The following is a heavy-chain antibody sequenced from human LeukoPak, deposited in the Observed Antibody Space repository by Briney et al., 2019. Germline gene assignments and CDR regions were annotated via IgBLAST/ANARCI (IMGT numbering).Heavy chain of an antibody. CDR2: IYPGDSDT. V-gene: IGHV5-51*01. CDR3: ARRPSYDFWSGYYGVDGLDV. Sequence: GESLKIPCKGSGYSFTSYWIGWVRQMPGKGLEWMGIIYPGDSDTRYSPSFQGQVTISADKSISTAYLHWSSLRASDTAMYYCARRPSYDFWSGYYGVDGLDVWGQGTMVTVSS. CDR1: GYSFTSYW. J-gene: IGHJ3*01. D-gene: IGHD3-3*01.